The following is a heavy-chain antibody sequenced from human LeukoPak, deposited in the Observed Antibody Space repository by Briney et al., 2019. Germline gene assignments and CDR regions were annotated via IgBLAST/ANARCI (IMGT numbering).Heavy chain of an antibody. V-gene: IGHV3-21*01. J-gene: IGHJ4*02. Sequence: PGGSLRLSCAASGFTFSIYSMNWVRQAPGKGLEWVSSISGSSSYIYYADSVKGRFTISRDNAKNSLYLQMNSLRAEDTAVYYCARTKGYSGYDPFDYWGQGTLVTVSS. CDR2: ISGSSSYI. D-gene: IGHD5-12*01. CDR3: ARTKGYSGYDPFDY. CDR1: GFTFSIYS.